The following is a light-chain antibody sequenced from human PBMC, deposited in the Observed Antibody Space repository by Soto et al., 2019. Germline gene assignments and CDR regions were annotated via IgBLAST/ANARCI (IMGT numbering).Light chain of an antibody. J-gene: IGLJ1*01. CDR2: NIG. V-gene: IGLV2-11*01. CDR1: SSDVGGYID. CDR3: CSYAGSYTAV. Sequence: QSVLTHVRSVSGSPGQSVTISCTGTSSDVGGYIDVFYYQQYPGKAPKLIIYNIGTRRLRAPGRFSGSKAGNTDSLNISGLQAEHEAQYYCCSYAGSYTAVFGSGTKVTVL.